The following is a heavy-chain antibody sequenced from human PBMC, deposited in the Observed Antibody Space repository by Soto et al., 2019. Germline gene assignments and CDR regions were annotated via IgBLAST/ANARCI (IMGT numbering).Heavy chain of an antibody. V-gene: IGHV3-30*18. CDR3: AKGQVTVVNPGDFQH. CDR2: ISYDGSNN. CDR1: GFTFSSYG. D-gene: IGHD2-15*01. Sequence: ESGGGVVQPGRSLRLSCAASGFTFSSYGMHWVRQAPGKGLEWVAIISYDGSNNYYADSVKGRFTISRDNSKNTLYLQMNSLRAKDTAVYYCAKGQVTVVNPGDFQHWGQGTLVTVSS. J-gene: IGHJ1*01.